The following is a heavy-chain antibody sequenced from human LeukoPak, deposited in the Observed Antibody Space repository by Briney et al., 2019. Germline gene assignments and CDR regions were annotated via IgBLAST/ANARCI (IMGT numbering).Heavy chain of an antibody. CDR3: ASASYYDFWSGYFDY. J-gene: IGHJ4*02. CDR1: GGTFSSYA. V-gene: IGHV1-69*01. CDR2: IIPIFGTA. Sequence: SVKVSCKASGGTFSSYAISWVRQAPGQGLEWMGGIIPIFGTANYAQKFQGRVAITADESTSTAYMELSSLRSEDTAVYYCASASYYDFWSGYFDYWGQGTLVTVSS. D-gene: IGHD3-3*01.